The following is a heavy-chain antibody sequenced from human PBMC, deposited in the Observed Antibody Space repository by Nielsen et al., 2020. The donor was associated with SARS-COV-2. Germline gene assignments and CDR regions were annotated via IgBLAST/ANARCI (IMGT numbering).Heavy chain of an antibody. D-gene: IGHD5-12*01. Sequence: GGSLRLSCAASGFTVSSNYMSWVRQAPGKGLEWVSVIYSGGSTYYADSVKGRFTISRDNTKNTLYLQMNSLRAEDTAVYYCARGPGYSGYETLFDYWGQGTLVTVSS. V-gene: IGHV3-53*01. CDR3: ARGPGYSGYETLFDY. CDR2: IYSGGST. J-gene: IGHJ4*02. CDR1: GFTVSSNY.